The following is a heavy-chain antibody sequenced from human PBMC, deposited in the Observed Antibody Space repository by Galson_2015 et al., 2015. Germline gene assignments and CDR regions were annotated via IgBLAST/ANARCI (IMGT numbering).Heavy chain of an antibody. V-gene: IGHV3-33*01. J-gene: IGHJ3*02. CDR2: IWYDGSNK. CDR1: GFTFSGNG. CDR3: ATGEDYYETSDHDALDM. D-gene: IGHD3-22*01. Sequence: SLRLSCAASGFTFSGNGLHWVRQAPGKGLEWVAVIWYDGSNKYYADSVKGRFTVSRDNSKNTLYLQMNSLRAEDTAVYYCATGEDYYETSDHDALDMWGQATMVTVSS.